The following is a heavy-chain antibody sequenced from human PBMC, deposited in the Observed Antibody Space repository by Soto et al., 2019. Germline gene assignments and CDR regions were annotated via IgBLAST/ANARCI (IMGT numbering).Heavy chain of an antibody. V-gene: IGHV4-61*01. CDR1: GGSVSSGSYY. CDR3: ARGRRDGYNYYFDY. Sequence: QVQLQESGPGLVTPSETLSLTCTVSGGSVSSGSYYWSWIRQPTGKGLEWIGYIYYSGSTNYNPSLKSRVTISVDTSKNQFSLKLSSVTAADTAVYYCARGRRDGYNYYFDYWGQGTLVTVSS. D-gene: IGHD5-12*01. J-gene: IGHJ4*02. CDR2: IYYSGST.